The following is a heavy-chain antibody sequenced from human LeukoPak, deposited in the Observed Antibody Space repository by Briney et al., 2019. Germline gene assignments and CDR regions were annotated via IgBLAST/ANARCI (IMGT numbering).Heavy chain of an antibody. Sequence: ASVKVSCKASGYTFTSYFIHWVRQAPGQGLEWMGIINPSGRTTSYAQKFPGRVTMTRDTSTSTVYMELSSLRSEDTAVYYCARGESSTEFGYWGQGTLVTVSS. CDR2: INPSGRTT. D-gene: IGHD6-13*01. V-gene: IGHV1-46*01. J-gene: IGHJ4*02. CDR3: ARGESSTEFGY. CDR1: GYTFTSYF.